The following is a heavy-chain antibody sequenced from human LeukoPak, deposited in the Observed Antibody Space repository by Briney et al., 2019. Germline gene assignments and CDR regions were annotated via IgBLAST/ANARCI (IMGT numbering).Heavy chain of an antibody. D-gene: IGHD3-22*01. Sequence: PSETLSLTCTVSGGSVTNYYWSWIRQPPGKGLEWIGYIYYSGSTNYNPSLKSRVTISVDTSKNQFSLKLSSVTAADTAVYYCARDYYATSGFAFDLWGQGTMVTVSS. J-gene: IGHJ3*01. CDR2: IYYSGST. CDR1: GGSVTNYY. V-gene: IGHV4-59*02. CDR3: ARDYYATSGFAFDL.